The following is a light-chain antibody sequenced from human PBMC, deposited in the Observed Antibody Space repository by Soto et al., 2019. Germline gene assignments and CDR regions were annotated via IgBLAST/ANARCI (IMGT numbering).Light chain of an antibody. CDR2: DAS. CDR1: QNINNY. Sequence: IRMTQSPSSLSAAVGGRVTITCQASQNINNYLNWYQQKPGRAPKLLIYDASNLEAGVPSRFRGSGSGTDFTSTISRLQPEDIATYYCQQYENLPTFGQGTRLEIK. J-gene: IGKJ5*01. CDR3: QQYENLPT. V-gene: IGKV1-33*01.